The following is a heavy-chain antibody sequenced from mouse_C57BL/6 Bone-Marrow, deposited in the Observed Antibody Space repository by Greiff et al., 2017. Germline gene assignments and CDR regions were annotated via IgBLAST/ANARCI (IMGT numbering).Heavy chain of an antibody. V-gene: IGHV1-69*01. Sequence: VQLKQPGAELVMPGASVKLSCKASGYTFTSYWMHWVKQRPGQGLEWIGEIDPSDSYTNYNQKFKGKSTLTVDKSSSTAYMQRSSLTSEDSAVYYCAREKRLRGGFAYWGQGTLVTVSA. J-gene: IGHJ3*01. D-gene: IGHD2-2*01. CDR2: IDPSDSYT. CDR3: AREKRLRGGFAY. CDR1: GYTFTSYW.